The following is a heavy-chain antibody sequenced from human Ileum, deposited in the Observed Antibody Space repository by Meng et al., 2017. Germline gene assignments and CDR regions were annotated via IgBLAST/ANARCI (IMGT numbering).Heavy chain of an antibody. CDR3: VGEVGPRDFDN. V-gene: IGHV1-3*01. CDR1: GSTFTTYT. D-gene: IGHD1-26*01. CDR2: INPGNGNA. J-gene: IGHJ4*02. Sequence: VQLCHSGAELANPWASLQLSCKASGSTFTTYTIHWVRQAPGQRLEWMGWINPGNGNAKYSQKFQGRVTITRDTSASTAYMDLSSLRSEDTAVYYCVGEVGPRDFDNWGQGILVTVSS.